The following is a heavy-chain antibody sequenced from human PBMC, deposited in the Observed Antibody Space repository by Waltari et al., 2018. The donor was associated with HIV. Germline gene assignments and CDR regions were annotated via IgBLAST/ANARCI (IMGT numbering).Heavy chain of an antibody. V-gene: IGHV3-21*02. J-gene: IGHJ3*01. CDR2: ISRSSSFI. Sequence: EMQLVESGGGMVKPGGSLRLSGGASGFPFRRHAMTWVRQAPGKGLEWVSSISRSSSFIYNADSVKGRFTISRDNVKSSLYLQMNSLRTEDTAVYYCAREEYSGYVGHAFDVWGQGTMVTVSS. D-gene: IGHD5-12*01. CDR3: AREEYSGYVGHAFDV. CDR1: GFPFRRHA.